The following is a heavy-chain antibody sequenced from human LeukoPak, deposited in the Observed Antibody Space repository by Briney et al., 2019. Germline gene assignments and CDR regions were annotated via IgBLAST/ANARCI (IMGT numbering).Heavy chain of an antibody. Sequence: GASVKVSCQVSGYTLTELSIHWVRQAPGKELEWMGGFDPEDGEIIYAQNFQGRVTMTEDTSTDTVYMELSSLRYEDTAVYYCALYYGDSAKGYYFDYWGQGTLVTVSS. V-gene: IGHV1-24*01. CDR1: GYTLTELS. CDR3: ALYYGDSAKGYYFDY. J-gene: IGHJ4*02. D-gene: IGHD4-17*01. CDR2: FDPEDGEI.